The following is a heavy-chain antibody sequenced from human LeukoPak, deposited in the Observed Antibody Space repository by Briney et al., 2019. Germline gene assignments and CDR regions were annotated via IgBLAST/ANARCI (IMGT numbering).Heavy chain of an antibody. Sequence: PSETLSLTCTVSGGSISSYYWSWIRQPPGKGMEWIGYIYYSGSTNYNPSLKSRVTISVDTSKNQFSLKLSSVTAADTAVYYCARGRYGDYSTYWGQGTLVTVSS. D-gene: IGHD4-17*01. CDR1: GGSISSYY. CDR3: ARGRYGDYSTY. J-gene: IGHJ4*02. CDR2: IYYSGST. V-gene: IGHV4-59*01.